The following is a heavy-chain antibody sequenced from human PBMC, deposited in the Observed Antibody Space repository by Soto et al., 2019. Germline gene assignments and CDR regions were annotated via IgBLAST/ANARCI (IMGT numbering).Heavy chain of an antibody. CDR1: GLTFGNTW. D-gene: IGHD3-3*01. V-gene: IGHV3-15*07. CDR3: ATVGSITTAGTPFDY. CDR2: VKSKTDGGAT. Sequence: GGSLRLSCAASGLTFGNTWVNWVRQAPGRGLEWVGRVKSKTDGGATDYAAPVKGRFTISRDDSEATLYLQMNSLKTEDTAVYYCATVGSITTAGTPFDYWGQGTLVTVSS. J-gene: IGHJ4*02.